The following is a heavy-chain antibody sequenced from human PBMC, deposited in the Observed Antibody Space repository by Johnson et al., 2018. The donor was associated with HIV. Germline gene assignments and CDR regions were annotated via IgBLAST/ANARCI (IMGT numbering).Heavy chain of an antibody. Sequence: VQLVESGGGVVQPGRSLRLSCAASGFTFSSYWMHWVRQAPGKGLEWVARAKTKVTNYITQYAASVEGRFTISRDDSQNSLYLQMNSLQTEDTAVYYCAKDQWSSSWTNDAFDIWGQGTMVTVSS. J-gene: IGHJ3*02. D-gene: IGHD6-13*01. CDR1: GFTFSSYW. CDR2: AKTKVTNYIT. CDR3: AKDQWSSSWTNDAFDI. V-gene: IGHV3-72*01.